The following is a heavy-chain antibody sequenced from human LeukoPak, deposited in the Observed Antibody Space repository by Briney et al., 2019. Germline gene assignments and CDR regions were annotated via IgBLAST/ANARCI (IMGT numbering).Heavy chain of an antibody. J-gene: IGHJ6*03. CDR2: IYHSRNT. D-gene: IGHD3-9*01. CDR1: DFSISNPYY. CDR3: ARHPGYYDILTGIYYYYMDV. Sequence: RSSETLSLTCAVSDFSISNPYYWGWVRQPPGKGLEWIGNIYHSRNTYYNPSLKSRVTISVDTSKNQFSLRLNSVTAADTAVYYCARHPGYYDILTGIYYYYMDVWGKGTTVTVSS. V-gene: IGHV4-38-2*01.